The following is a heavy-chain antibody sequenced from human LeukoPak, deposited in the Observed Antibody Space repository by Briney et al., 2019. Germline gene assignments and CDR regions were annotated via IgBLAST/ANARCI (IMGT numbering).Heavy chain of an antibody. J-gene: IGHJ3*02. CDR2: MNPNSGNK. Sequence: ASVKVSCKASGYTFTSYDIDWVRQATGQGLEWMGWMNPNSGNKGYAQKFQGRVTITRNTSISTAYMELSSLRSEDTAVYYCARAEYYDSRGAFDIWGQGTMVTVSS. V-gene: IGHV1-8*03. CDR3: ARAEYYDSRGAFDI. D-gene: IGHD3-22*01. CDR1: GYTFTSYD.